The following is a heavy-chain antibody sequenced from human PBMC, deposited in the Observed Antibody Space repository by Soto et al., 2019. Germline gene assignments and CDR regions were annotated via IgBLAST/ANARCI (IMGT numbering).Heavy chain of an antibody. CDR3: AREGGLYSGYSYYYYGMDV. J-gene: IGHJ6*02. D-gene: IGHD5-12*01. CDR2: IWYDGSNK. V-gene: IGHV3-33*01. Sequence: GGSLRLSCAASGFTFSSYGMHWVRQAPGKGLEWVAVIWYDGSNKYYADSVKGRFTISRDNSKNTLYLQMNSLRAEDTAVYYCAREGGLYSGYSYYYYGMDVWGQGTTVTVSS. CDR1: GFTFSSYG.